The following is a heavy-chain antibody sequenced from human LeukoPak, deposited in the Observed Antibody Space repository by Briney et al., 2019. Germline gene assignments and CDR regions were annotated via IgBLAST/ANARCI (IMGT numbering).Heavy chain of an antibody. Sequence: ASVKVSCKASGYTFTSNGISWVRQAPGQGLEWMGWISAYNGNTNYAQKLQGRVTMTTDTSTSTAYIELRSLRSDDTAVYYCARSSSSWYEFDYWGQGTLVTVSS. CDR2: ISAYNGNT. V-gene: IGHV1-18*01. J-gene: IGHJ4*02. CDR1: GYTFTSNG. CDR3: ARSSSSWYEFDY. D-gene: IGHD6-13*01.